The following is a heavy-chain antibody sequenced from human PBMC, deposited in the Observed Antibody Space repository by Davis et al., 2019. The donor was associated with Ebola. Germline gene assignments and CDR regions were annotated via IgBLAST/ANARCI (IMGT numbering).Heavy chain of an antibody. CDR2: IYYSGST. D-gene: IGHD6-13*01. Sequence: PSETLSLTCTVSGGSISSGDYYWSWIRQPPGKGLEWIGYIYYSGSTNYNPSLKSRVTISVDTSKNQFSLKLSSVTAANTAVYYCARDIGVAGFDYWGQGTLVTVSS. CDR1: GGSISSGDYY. J-gene: IGHJ4*02. V-gene: IGHV4-61*08. CDR3: ARDIGVAGFDY.